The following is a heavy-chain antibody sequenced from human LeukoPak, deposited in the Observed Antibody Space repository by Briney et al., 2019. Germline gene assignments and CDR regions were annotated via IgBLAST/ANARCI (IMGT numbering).Heavy chain of an antibody. V-gene: IGHV2-26*01. J-gene: IGHJ4*02. CDR1: GFSLSNARMG. D-gene: IGHD3-22*01. CDR2: IFSNDEK. CDR3: ARMALYYYDSSGYYLDY. Sequence: SGPTLVNPTATLTLTFTVSGFSLSNARMGVSWIRQPPGKALEWLAHIFSNDEKSYSTSLKSRLTISKDTSKSQVVLTMTNMDPVDTATYYCARMALYYYDSSGYYLDYWGQGTLVTVSS.